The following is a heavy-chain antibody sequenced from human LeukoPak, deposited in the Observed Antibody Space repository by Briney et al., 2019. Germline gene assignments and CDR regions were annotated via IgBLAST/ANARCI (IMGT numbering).Heavy chain of an antibody. CDR2: INHSGST. CDR1: GGSFSGYY. Sequence: SETLSLTCAVYGGSFSGYYWSWIRQPPGKGLEWIGEINHSGSTNYNPSLKSRVTISVDTSKNQFSLKLSSVTAADTAVYYCARDGYNSGLSSIPASPYFDYWGQGTLVTVSS. D-gene: IGHD5-24*01. J-gene: IGHJ4*02. V-gene: IGHV4-34*01. CDR3: ARDGYNSGLSSIPASPYFDY.